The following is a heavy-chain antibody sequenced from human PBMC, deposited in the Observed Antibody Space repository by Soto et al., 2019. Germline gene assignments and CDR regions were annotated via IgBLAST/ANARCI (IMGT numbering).Heavy chain of an antibody. CDR1: GYTFLNYG. CDR2: ISPYNGNT. J-gene: IGHJ6*02. CDR3: AREGELGFGVYCQYGMGV. V-gene: IGHV1-18*01. Sequence: QVQLVQSGAEVRKPGASVKVSCKASGYTFLNYGISWVRQAPGQGLEWMGWISPYNGNTNYGEKVQGRVTTTTDTAANKASMALRIVRYDDTAVYYCAREGELGFGVYCQYGMGVWGRGTTLTVS. D-gene: IGHD3-3*01.